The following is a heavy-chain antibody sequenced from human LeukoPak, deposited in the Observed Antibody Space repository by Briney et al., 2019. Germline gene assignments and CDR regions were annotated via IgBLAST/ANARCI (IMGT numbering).Heavy chain of an antibody. J-gene: IGHJ4*02. D-gene: IGHD1-26*01. Sequence: GGSLRLSCAASGFTSSSYNMNWVRQAPGKGLAWVSSISSSSSYIYYADSVKGRFTISRDNARNSLYLQMNSLRAEDTAVYYCARDILGSQTPFDYWAREPWSPSPQ. CDR2: ISSSSSYI. CDR1: GFTSSSYN. V-gene: IGHV3-21*01. CDR3: ARDILGSQTPFDY.